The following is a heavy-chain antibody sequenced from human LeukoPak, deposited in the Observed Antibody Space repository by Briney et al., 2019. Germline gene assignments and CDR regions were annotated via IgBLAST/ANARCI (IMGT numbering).Heavy chain of an antibody. V-gene: IGHV3-11*01. Sequence: GGSLRLSCAASGFTFSGSYMSWICQAPGKGLEWVSNIGGSGSHIHYADSVKGRFTISRDNAMNSLYLQINSLRAEDTAIYYCARHYYDSGTYYCSFDYWGQGTLVTVSS. J-gene: IGHJ4*02. CDR2: IGGSGSHI. D-gene: IGHD3-22*01. CDR1: GFTFSGSY. CDR3: ARHYYDSGTYYCSFDY.